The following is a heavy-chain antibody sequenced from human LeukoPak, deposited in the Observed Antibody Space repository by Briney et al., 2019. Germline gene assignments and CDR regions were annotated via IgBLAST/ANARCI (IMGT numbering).Heavy chain of an antibody. V-gene: IGHV3-7*01. J-gene: IGHJ4*02. CDR3: ARGGQQLVRVYFAY. Sequence: GGSLRLSCAASGFTFSSYWMSWVRQAPGKGLEWVANIKQDGSEKYYVDSVKGRFTISRDNAKNSLYLQMNSLRAEDTAVYYCARGGQQLVRVYFAYWGQGTLVTVSS. CDR1: GFTFSSYW. CDR2: IKQDGSEK. D-gene: IGHD6-13*01.